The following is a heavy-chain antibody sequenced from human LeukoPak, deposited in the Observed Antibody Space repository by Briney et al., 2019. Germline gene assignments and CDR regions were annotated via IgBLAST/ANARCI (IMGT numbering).Heavy chain of an antibody. J-gene: IGHJ4*02. CDR2: FYCSGST. V-gene: IGHV4-39*07. CDR3: ARGRGSSWYYFDY. D-gene: IGHD6-13*01. CDR1: GDSISSSRCF. Sequence: SETLSLTCTVSGDSISSSRCFWGWVRQPPGKGLEWTGSFYCSGSTYCYPSLKSRGTISVETSKKQFSLNVSSVTAADTAVYYCARGRGSSWYYFDYWGQGTLVTVSS.